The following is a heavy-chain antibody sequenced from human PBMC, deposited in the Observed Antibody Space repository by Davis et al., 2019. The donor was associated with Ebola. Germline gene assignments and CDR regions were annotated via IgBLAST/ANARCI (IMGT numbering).Heavy chain of an antibody. CDR1: GYTFTSYA. D-gene: IGHD5-12*01. CDR3: ARDSGYDFTLGY. Sequence: AASVKVSCKASGYTFTSYAMHWVRQAPGQGLEWMGGIIPIFGTANYAQKFQGRVTITADKSTSTAYMELSSLRSEDTAVYYCARDSGYDFTLGYWGQGTLVTVSS. J-gene: IGHJ4*02. CDR2: IIPIFGTA. V-gene: IGHV1-69*06.